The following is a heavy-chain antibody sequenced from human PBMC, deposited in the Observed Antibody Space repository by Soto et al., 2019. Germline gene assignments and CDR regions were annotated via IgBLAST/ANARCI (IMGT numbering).Heavy chain of an antibody. CDR3: DRGGSSSLGSGWHNWFDP. CDR2: IYYSGST. CDR1: GGAISIGDYY. Sequence: SETLSLTCTVSGGAISIGDYYWSWIRQPPGKGLEWIGYIYYSGSTYYNPSLKSRVTISVDTSKNQFSLKLSSVTAADTAVYYCDRGGSSSLGSGWHNWFDPWGQGTLMTVSS. V-gene: IGHV4-30-4*01. D-gene: IGHD6-19*01. J-gene: IGHJ5*02.